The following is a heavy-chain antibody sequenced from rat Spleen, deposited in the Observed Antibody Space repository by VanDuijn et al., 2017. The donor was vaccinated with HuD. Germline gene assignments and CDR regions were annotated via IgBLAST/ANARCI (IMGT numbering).Heavy chain of an antibody. D-gene: IGHD1-11*01. CDR3: TRLDYGGSYFDY. CDR2: ISTGGGST. Sequence: EVQLVESGGGLVQSGRSMKLSCAASGFTFSDYYMAWVRQAPKKGLEWVAYISTGGGSTYYRDSVKGRFTISRDNAKSTLYLQMDSLRSEDTATYYCTRLDYGGSYFDYWGQGVMVTVSS. CDR1: GFTFSDYY. J-gene: IGHJ2*01. V-gene: IGHV5-25*01.